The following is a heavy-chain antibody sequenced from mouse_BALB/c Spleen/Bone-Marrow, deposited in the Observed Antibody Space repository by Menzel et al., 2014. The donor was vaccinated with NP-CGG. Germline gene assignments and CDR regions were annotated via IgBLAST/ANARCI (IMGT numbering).Heavy chain of an antibody. V-gene: IGHV14-3*02. CDR1: GFNIKDTY. J-gene: IGHJ2*01. CDR3: ARLGDLGY. Sequence: EVQLQQSGAECVKPGASVILSCTVSGFNIKDTYMHWVKVRPEQGLEWIGRIEPANGNTKYDPKFQGKATITADTSSNTAYMHLSSLTSEDTPVYYCARLGDLGYWRQGTTLTVSS. D-gene: IGHD3-3*01. CDR2: IEPANGNT.